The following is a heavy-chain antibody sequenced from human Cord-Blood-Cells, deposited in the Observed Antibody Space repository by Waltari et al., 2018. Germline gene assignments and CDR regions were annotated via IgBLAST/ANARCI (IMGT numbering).Heavy chain of an antibody. CDR2: IYYSGGT. Sequence: QVQLQESGPGLVKPSETLSLTCTVSGGSISSYYWSWIRQPPGKGLEWIGYIYYSGGTHYNPSLERRVTRSVGTSKNQFSLELGAVTAADAAVYYWARQSRTGIDWYFDLWGRGTLVTVSS. J-gene: IGHJ2*01. V-gene: IGHV4-59*08. CDR1: GGSISSYY. D-gene: IGHD7-27*01. CDR3: ARQSRTGIDWYFDL.